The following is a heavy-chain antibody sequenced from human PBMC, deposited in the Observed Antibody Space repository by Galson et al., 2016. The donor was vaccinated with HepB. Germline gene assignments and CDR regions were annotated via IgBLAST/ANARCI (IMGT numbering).Heavy chain of an antibody. CDR3: ASKEWTSKSHYFYGLDV. CDR2: VNNDGTT. Sequence: SLRLSCAASGFTFSSFWMHWVRQAPGKGLVWVSRVNNDGTTNYHPSLRRRVTISVDKSKNQFALRLASVTAADTAVYFCASKEWTSKSHYFYGLDVWGQGTTVIVSS. V-gene: IGHV3-74*01. D-gene: IGHD3-3*01. CDR1: GFTFSSFW. J-gene: IGHJ6*01.